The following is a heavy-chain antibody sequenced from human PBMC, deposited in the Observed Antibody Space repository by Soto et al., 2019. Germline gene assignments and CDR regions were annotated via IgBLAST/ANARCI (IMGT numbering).Heavy chain of an antibody. J-gene: IGHJ6*02. D-gene: IGHD3-3*01. V-gene: IGHV4-30-2*02. CDR3: ARSDMEAPSLMDV. Sequence: PSETLSLTCAVSGGSISSGGYSWSWIRQPPGKGLEWIGYIYHSGSTYYNPSLKSRVTISVDRSKNQFSLKLSSVTAADTAVYYCARSDMEAPSLMDVWGQGTTVTVSS. CDR2: IYHSGST. CDR1: GGSISSGGYS.